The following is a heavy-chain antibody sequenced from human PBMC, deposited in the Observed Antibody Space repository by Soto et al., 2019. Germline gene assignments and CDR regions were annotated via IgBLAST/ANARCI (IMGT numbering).Heavy chain of an antibody. Sequence: ASVKVSCKALGYTFTGYYIHWVRQAPGQGLEWMGWINPNSGGANYAQKFQGRVTMTRDTSISTAYMELSRLRSDDTAVYYCATAGSYYGEIDYWGQGTPVTVSS. CDR1: GYTFTGYY. J-gene: IGHJ4*02. D-gene: IGHD1-26*01. CDR2: INPNSGGA. V-gene: IGHV1-2*02. CDR3: ATAGSYYGEIDY.